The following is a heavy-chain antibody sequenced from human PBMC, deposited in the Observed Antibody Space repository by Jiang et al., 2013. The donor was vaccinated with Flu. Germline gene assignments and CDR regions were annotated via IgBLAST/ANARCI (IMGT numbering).Heavy chain of an antibody. V-gene: IGHV5-51*01. Sequence: VQLVESGTEVKKPGESLKISCQASGYNFATYWIGWVRQMPGKGLEWMGVMYPDDSDIRYTPSFQGQVTISADTSISTAHLQWSSLKASDTAIYYCARHNPHLDNYASSGVDAFDIWGQGTVVTVSS. J-gene: IGHJ3*02. D-gene: IGHD3-22*01. CDR1: GYNFATYW. CDR3: ARHNPHLDNYASSGVDAFDI. CDR2: MYPDDSDI.